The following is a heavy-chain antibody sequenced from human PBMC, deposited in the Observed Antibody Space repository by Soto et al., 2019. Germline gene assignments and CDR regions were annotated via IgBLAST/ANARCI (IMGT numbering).Heavy chain of an antibody. V-gene: IGHV4-39*01. CDR1: GGSISSSSYY. CDR3: AWLAGSWYSLVYS. J-gene: IGHJ5*01. D-gene: IGHD6-13*01. Sequence: NPSETLSLTCTVSGGSISSSSYYWGWVRQSPGKGLEWIGSIYYSGSTYYNPSLKSRITISVDTSKNQFSLKLSSVTAADTAVYYCAWLAGSWYSLVYSWGHGTLVPVSS. CDR2: IYYSGST.